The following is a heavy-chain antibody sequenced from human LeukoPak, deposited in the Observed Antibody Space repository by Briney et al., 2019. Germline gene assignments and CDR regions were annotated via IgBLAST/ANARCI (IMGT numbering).Heavy chain of an antibody. J-gene: IGHJ4*02. CDR1: EFTFISYA. CDR3: ARGMDYDLLAGPTYS. CDR2: ISYDGSDK. Sequence: GGSLRVSSAASEFTFISYAMHWVRQAPHKGLEWVALISYDGSDKEYADSVKGRFTISRDNSKKSLYLQMYSLRGEDTAVYFCARGMDYDLLAGPTYSWGPGNLVTVSS. V-gene: IGHV3-30*01. D-gene: IGHD3-9*01.